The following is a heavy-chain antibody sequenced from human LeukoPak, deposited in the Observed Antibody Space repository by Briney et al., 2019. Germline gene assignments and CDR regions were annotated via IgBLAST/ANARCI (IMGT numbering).Heavy chain of an antibody. CDR3: VSWAGGNADVASFDY. D-gene: IGHD1-1*01. CDR2: IIHNNGAA. J-gene: IGHJ4*02. CDR1: GYIFNDHS. V-gene: IGHV1-2*06. Sequence: ASVKVSCKASGYIFNDHSIHWLRQAPGQRFAWLGRIIHNNGAAKVAQEFQARVTLTRDTSISTVYMELNTLKFDDTAVYYCVSWAGGNADVASFDYWGQGTLVTVSS.